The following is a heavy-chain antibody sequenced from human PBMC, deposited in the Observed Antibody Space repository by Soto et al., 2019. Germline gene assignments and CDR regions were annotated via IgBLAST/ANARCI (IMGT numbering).Heavy chain of an antibody. CDR1: GYIFASSG. J-gene: IGHJ4*02. V-gene: IGHV1-18*01. CDR2: IDTQNGDT. Sequence: GPSVNVSCTTAGYIFASSGFTWGRQAPGQGLEWMGWIDTQNGDTNYAQNFRGRITMTTDSSTRTAHMELRRLTSDDTAVYYCARALLHSLVVPDFDYWGQGTLVTVSS. D-gene: IGHD2-21*01. CDR3: ARALLHSLVVPDFDY.